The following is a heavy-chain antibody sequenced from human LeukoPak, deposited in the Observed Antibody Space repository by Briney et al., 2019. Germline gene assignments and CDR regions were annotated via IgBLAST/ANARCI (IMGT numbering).Heavy chain of an antibody. J-gene: IGHJ6*04. V-gene: IGHV1-3*01. Sequence: ASVKVSCKASGYTFTSYAMHWVRQAPGQRLEWMGWINAGNGNTQYSQKSQGRDTITRDTSASTAYMELSSLRSEDTAVYYCASSDAEQWLVHYYYGMDVWGKGTTVTVST. CDR1: GYTFTSYA. D-gene: IGHD6-19*01. CDR2: INAGNGNT. CDR3: ASSDAEQWLVHYYYGMDV.